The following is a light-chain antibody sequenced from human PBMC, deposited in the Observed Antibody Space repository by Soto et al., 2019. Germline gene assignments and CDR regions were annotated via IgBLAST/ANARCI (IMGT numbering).Light chain of an antibody. CDR3: QQRSNWLLT. Sequence: EIVLTQSPATLSLSPGERATLSCRASQSVNSYLAWYQQKPGQAPRLLIYDKSNRATGIPARFSGSGSGTDFPLTISSLEPEDFAVYYCQQRSNWLLTFGGGTKVEIK. V-gene: IGKV3-11*01. J-gene: IGKJ4*01. CDR2: DKS. CDR1: QSVNSY.